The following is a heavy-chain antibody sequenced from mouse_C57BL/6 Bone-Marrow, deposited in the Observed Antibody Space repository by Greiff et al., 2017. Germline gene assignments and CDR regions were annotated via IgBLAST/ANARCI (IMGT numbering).Heavy chain of an antibody. D-gene: IGHD2-13*01. CDR3: VRQGLWFAY. CDR2: IRSKSNNYAT. J-gene: IGHJ3*01. Sequence: EVQLVESGGGLVQPKGSLKLSCAASGFSFNTYAMNWVRQAPGKGLEWVARIRSKSNNYATYYADSVKDRFTISRDESESMLYLQMNNFKAEDTAMYYGVRQGLWFAYWGQGTLVTVSA. V-gene: IGHV10-1*01. CDR1: GFSFNTYA.